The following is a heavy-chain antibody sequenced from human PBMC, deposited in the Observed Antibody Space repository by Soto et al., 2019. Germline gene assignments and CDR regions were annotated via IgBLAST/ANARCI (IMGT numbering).Heavy chain of an antibody. J-gene: IGHJ6*02. CDR1: GGSISSGGYY. CDR2: FYYSGST. D-gene: IGHD3-22*01. Sequence: QVQLQESGPGLVKPSQTLSLTCTVSGGSISSGGYYWSWIRQHPGKGLEWIGYFYYSGSTYYNPSLRSPVTISVDTSKNQFSLKLSSVTAADTAVYYCARDRSVNGGMDVWGQGTTVTVSS. CDR3: ARDRSVNGGMDV. V-gene: IGHV4-31*01.